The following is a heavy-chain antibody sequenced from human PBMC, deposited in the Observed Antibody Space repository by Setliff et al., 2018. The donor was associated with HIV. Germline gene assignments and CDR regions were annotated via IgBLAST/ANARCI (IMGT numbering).Heavy chain of an antibody. Sequence: GASVKVSCKASGYIFISYGISWVRQAPGQGLEWMGWISAYNGNTNYAQKLQGRVTMTTDTSTTTAYMELRSLRSDDTAVYYCATTSRIVPTIEDYWGQGTLVTVSS. CDR2: ISAYNGNT. J-gene: IGHJ4*02. CDR3: ATTSRIVPTIEDY. CDR1: GYIFISYG. V-gene: IGHV1-18*01. D-gene: IGHD5-12*01.